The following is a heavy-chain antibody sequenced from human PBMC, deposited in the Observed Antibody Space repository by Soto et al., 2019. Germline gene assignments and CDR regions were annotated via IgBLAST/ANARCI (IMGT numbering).Heavy chain of an antibody. Sequence: ASVKVSCKVSGYTLTELSMHWVRQAPGKGLEWMGGFDPEDGETIYAQKFQGRVTMTEDTSTDTAYMELSSLRSEDTAVYYCATIGLDYDSSGYYYGFDYWGQGTLVTVSS. V-gene: IGHV1-24*01. D-gene: IGHD3-22*01. CDR3: ATIGLDYDSSGYYYGFDY. CDR2: FDPEDGET. CDR1: GYTLTELS. J-gene: IGHJ4*02.